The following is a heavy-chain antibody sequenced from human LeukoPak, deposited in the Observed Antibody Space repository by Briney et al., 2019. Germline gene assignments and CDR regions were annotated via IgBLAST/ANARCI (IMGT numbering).Heavy chain of an antibody. Sequence: GGSLRLSCAASGFTFSSYGMHWVRQAPGKGLEWVAVISYDGSNKYYADSVKGRFTISRDNSKNTLYLQMNSLRAEDTAVYYCARDRPGTRDYYGSGSYFRYWGQGTLVTVSS. D-gene: IGHD3-10*01. CDR1: GFTFSSYG. CDR3: ARDRPGTRDYYGSGSYFRY. V-gene: IGHV3-30*03. CDR2: ISYDGSNK. J-gene: IGHJ4*02.